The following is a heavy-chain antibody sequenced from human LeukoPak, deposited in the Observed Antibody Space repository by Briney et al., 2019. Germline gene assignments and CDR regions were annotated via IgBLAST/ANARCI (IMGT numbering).Heavy chain of an antibody. D-gene: IGHD3-10*01. Sequence: GGSLRLSCAASGFTFSRFGMHWVRQAPGKGLEWVAGIGDDGSRAYYADSLKGRFTVSRDNSESTLFLQMNSLRPEDTAVYYCAKKLVPYIGSGYGLAVWGQGTTVTVSS. CDR1: GFTFSRFG. V-gene: IGHV3-30*18. CDR3: AKKLVPYIGSGYGLAV. J-gene: IGHJ6*02. CDR2: IGDDGSRA.